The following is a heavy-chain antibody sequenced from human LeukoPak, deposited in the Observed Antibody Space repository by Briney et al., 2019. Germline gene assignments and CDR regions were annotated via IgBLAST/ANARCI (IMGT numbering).Heavy chain of an antibody. CDR3: ARGEVAAASGYYFDY. D-gene: IGHD6-13*01. J-gene: IGHJ4*02. CDR1: GFTLSSYA. Sequence: GGSLRLSCAASGFTLSSYAMHWVRQAPGKGLEWVAVISYDGSNKYYADSVKGRFTISRDNSKNTLYLQMNSLRAEDTAVYYCARGEVAAASGYYFDYWGQGTLVTVSS. CDR2: ISYDGSNK. V-gene: IGHV3-30-3*01.